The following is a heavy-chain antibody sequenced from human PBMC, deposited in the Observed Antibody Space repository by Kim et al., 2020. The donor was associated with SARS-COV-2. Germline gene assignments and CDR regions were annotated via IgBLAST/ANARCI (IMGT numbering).Heavy chain of an antibody. D-gene: IGHD6-19*01. CDR2: ISGSGDST. J-gene: IGHJ6*02. CDR3: AKDRCTPGDSSGTVFYHSGMAV. CDR1: EFTFSSYA. V-gene: IGHV3-23*01. Sequence: GGSLRLSCAAFEFTFSSYAMSWVRQAPGKGLEWVSGISGSGDSTYYADSVKGRLTISRDNSKNTLYLQMSRLRVEDTATYYCAKDRCTPGDSSGTVFYHSGMAVGGQGPTVTSSS.